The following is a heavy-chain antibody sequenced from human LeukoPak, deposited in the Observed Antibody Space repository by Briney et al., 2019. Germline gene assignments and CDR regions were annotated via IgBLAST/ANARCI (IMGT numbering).Heavy chain of an antibody. CDR2: INPDRGGT. J-gene: IGHJ4*02. V-gene: IGHV1-2*02. CDR3: AISIQAAAIPAFDY. CDR1: GNTFAGHN. Sequence: ASVKVSCKAPGNTFAGHNIHWMRQAPGQGLELMGWINPDRGGTDYARQFQGRVIMTSDTSIRAAYMELSSLVSEDSAVYFCAISIQAAAIPAFDYWGQGTLVTVSS. D-gene: IGHD6-25*01.